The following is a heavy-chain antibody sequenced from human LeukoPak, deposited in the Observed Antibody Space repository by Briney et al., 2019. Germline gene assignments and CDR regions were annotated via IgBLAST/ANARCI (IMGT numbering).Heavy chain of an antibody. V-gene: IGHV3-30*01. Sequence: PGRSLRLSYAASGFTFSSYAMHWVRQAPGKGLEWVAVISYDGSNKYYADSVRGRFTISRDNSKNTLYLQMNSLRAEDTAVYYCARANYVSNWFDPWGEGTLVTVSS. J-gene: IGHJ5*02. CDR2: ISYDGSNK. CDR3: ARANYVSNWFDP. D-gene: IGHD3-16*01. CDR1: GFTFSSYA.